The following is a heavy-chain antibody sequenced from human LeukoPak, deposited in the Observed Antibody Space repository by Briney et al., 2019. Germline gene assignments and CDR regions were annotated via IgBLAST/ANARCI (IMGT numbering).Heavy chain of an antibody. D-gene: IGHD3-22*01. CDR3: ARGNYDSSGSIKGGGDFDY. J-gene: IGHJ4*02. CDR2: IYYSGST. Sequence: PSETLSLTCTVSGGSISSGDYYWSWIRQPPGKGLEWIGYIYYSGSTYYNPSLKSRVTISVDTSKNQFSLKLSSVTAADTAVYYCARGNYDSSGSIKGGGDFDYWGQGTLVTVSS. CDR1: GGSISSGDYY. V-gene: IGHV4-30-4*08.